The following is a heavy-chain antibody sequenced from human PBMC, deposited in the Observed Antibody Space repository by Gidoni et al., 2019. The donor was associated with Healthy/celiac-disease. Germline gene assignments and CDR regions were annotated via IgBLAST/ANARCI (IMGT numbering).Heavy chain of an antibody. CDR2: ISWNSGSI. Sequence: EVQLVESGGGLVQPGRSLRLSCAASGFTFDDYAMHWVRQAPGKGLEWVSGISWNSGSIGYADSVKGRFTISRDNAKNSLYLQMNSLRAEDTALYYCAKDADTAMVNWGQGTLVTVSS. CDR3: AKDADTAMVN. V-gene: IGHV3-9*01. CDR1: GFTFDDYA. D-gene: IGHD5-18*01. J-gene: IGHJ4*02.